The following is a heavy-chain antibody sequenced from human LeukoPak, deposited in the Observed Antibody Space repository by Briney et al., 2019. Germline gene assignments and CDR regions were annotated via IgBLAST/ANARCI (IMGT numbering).Heavy chain of an antibody. CDR1: GFTFDDYA. J-gene: IGHJ5*02. D-gene: IGHD6-19*01. Sequence: PGRSLRLSCAASGFTFDDYAMHWARQAPGKGLEWVSGISWNSGSIGYADSVKGRFTISRDNAKNSLYLQMNSLRAEDTALYYCAKGQWLVRGWFDPWGQGTLVTVSS. CDR2: ISWNSGSI. CDR3: AKGQWLVRGWFDP. V-gene: IGHV3-9*01.